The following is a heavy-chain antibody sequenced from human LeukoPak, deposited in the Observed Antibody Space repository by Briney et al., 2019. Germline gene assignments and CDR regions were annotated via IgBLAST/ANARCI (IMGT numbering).Heavy chain of an antibody. D-gene: IGHD4-23*01. V-gene: IGHV3-7*03. Sequence: SGGSLRLSCAASGFTLSSYWMAWVRQAPGKGLEWVANIKHDESEKYYAESVRGRFTISRENAKNSLYLQMNSLRAEDTALYYCARDNGGSLDHRGQGTLLTVSS. CDR3: ARDNGGSLDH. CDR1: GFTLSSYW. J-gene: IGHJ4*02. CDR2: IKHDESEK.